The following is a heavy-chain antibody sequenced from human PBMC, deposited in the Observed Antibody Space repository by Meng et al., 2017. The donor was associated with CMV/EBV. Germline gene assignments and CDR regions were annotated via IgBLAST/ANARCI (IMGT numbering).Heavy chain of an antibody. CDR3: ARRVGRVVPAAIHWFDP. V-gene: IGHV4-34*01. CDR2: INHSGST. J-gene: IGHJ5*02. D-gene: IGHD2-2*01. Sequence: GSFSGYYWSWIRQPPGKGLEWIGEINHSGSTNYNPSLKSRVTILVDTSKNQFSLKLSSVTAADTAVYYCARRVGRVVPAAIHWFDPWGQGTLVTVSS. CDR1: GSFSGYY.